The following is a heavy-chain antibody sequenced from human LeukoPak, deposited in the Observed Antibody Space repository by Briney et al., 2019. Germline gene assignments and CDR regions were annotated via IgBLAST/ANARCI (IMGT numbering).Heavy chain of an antibody. CDR3: VRDLGTTGGVYFDS. Sequence: TGGSLRLSCAATAFTFSSYEMNWVRQAPGKGLEWLSYISSSGSRIYYADSVQGRFTISRDNAKNSLYLQMNSLRAEDTAVYYCVRDLGTTGGVYFDSWGQGTLVTVSS. D-gene: IGHD1-26*01. J-gene: IGHJ4*02. V-gene: IGHV3-48*03. CDR2: ISSSGSRI. CDR1: AFTFSSYE.